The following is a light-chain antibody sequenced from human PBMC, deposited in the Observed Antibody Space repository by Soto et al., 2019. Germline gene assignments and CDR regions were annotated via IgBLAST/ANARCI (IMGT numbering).Light chain of an antibody. CDR1: QSVSSN. Sequence: EMVMTQSPATLSVSPGERATLSCRASQSVSSNLAWYQQKPGQAPSLLIYGASNRATGVPARFSGSGSGTQFTLTISSLQSEDFAVYYCQQYNNWPPWTFGQGTKVDIK. J-gene: IGKJ1*01. CDR3: QQYNNWPPWT. V-gene: IGKV3-15*01. CDR2: GAS.